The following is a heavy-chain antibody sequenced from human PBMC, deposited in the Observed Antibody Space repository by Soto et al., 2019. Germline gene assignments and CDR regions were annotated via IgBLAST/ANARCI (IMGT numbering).Heavy chain of an antibody. J-gene: IGHJ6*02. Sequence: QVQLVQSGAEVKKPGSSVKVSCKASGGTFSSYAISWVRQAPGQGLEWMGGIIPIFGTANYAQKFQGRVTITADESTSTAYMELSSLRSEDTAVSYCARSDIVVVPAAIYNYYYYGMDVWGQGTTVTVSS. CDR3: ARSDIVVVPAAIYNYYYYGMDV. V-gene: IGHV1-69*01. D-gene: IGHD2-2*02. CDR2: IIPIFGTA. CDR1: GGTFSSYA.